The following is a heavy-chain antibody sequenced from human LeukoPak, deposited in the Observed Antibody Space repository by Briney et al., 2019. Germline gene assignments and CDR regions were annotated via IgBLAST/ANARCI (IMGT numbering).Heavy chain of an antibody. Sequence: SVKVSCKASGYTFTGYYMHWVRQAPGQGLEWMGGIIPIFGTANYAQKFQGRVTITADESTSTAYMELSSLRSEDTAVYYCARGVEYYYGSGSYYRDYYYYMDVWGKGTTVTISS. CDR1: GYTFTGYY. CDR2: IIPIFGTA. V-gene: IGHV1-69*13. CDR3: ARGVEYYYGSGSYYRDYYYYMDV. J-gene: IGHJ6*03. D-gene: IGHD3-10*01.